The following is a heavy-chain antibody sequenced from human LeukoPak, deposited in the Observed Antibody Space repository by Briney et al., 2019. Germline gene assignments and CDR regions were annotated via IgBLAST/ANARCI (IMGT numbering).Heavy chain of an antibody. D-gene: IGHD4-17*01. Sequence: SETLSLTCTVSGGSISTYYWNWIRRSPGKGLEWIGYIYYSGSTNYNPSLKSRVTISVDTSKNESSLKLSSVTAADTAVYYCARTPATTWTNHFDYWGQGTLVTVSS. CDR2: IYYSGST. CDR1: GGSISTYY. J-gene: IGHJ4*02. CDR3: ARTPATTWTNHFDY. V-gene: IGHV4-59*01.